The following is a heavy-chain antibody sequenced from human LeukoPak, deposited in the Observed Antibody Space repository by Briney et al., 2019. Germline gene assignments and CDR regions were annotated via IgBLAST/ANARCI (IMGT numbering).Heavy chain of an antibody. J-gene: IGHJ6*03. D-gene: IGHD3-3*01. CDR3: AKDGVLYYASWSVYSPSYFYMDV. V-gene: IGHV3-30*02. CDR2: TRYDGRDE. Sequence: GGSLRLSCAASGFIFDHYGMYWVRQAPDKGLEWVSFTRYDGRDEYYADSVKGRFTISRDNPKNTLYLQMNSLRAEDTAVYCAKDGVLYYASWSVYSPSYFYMDVWGKGTTVTVSS. CDR1: GFIFDHYG.